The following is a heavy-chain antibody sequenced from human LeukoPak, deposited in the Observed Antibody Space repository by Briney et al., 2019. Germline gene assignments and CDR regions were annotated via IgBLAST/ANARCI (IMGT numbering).Heavy chain of an antibody. Sequence: PVGSLRLSCLASGFTFSRYAMHCVRQAPGKGLEYVSAISSNVGRTYYAESVKGRFTISRDNSKNTLYLQMSSLRAEDTAVYYCVKTVYGTMVRGVITSPFDYWGQGTLVTVSS. CDR2: ISSNVGRT. V-gene: IGHV3-64D*06. D-gene: IGHD3-10*01. CDR1: GFTFSRYA. J-gene: IGHJ4*02. CDR3: VKTVYGTMVRGVITSPFDY.